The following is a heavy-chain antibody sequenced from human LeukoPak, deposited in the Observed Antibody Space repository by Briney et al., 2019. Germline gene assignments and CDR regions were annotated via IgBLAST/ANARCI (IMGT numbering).Heavy chain of an antibody. D-gene: IGHD2-2*01. V-gene: IGHV5-51*01. CDR1: GYSFTSYW. CDR3: ARQGVVVPAAILPAAWFDP. Sequence: GESLKISCKGSGYSFTSYWIGWVRQMPGKGLEWMGIIYPGDSDTRYSPSFQGQVTISADKSISTAYLQWSSLKASDTAMYYCARQGVVVPAAILPAAWFDPWGQGTPVTVSS. CDR2: IYPGDSDT. J-gene: IGHJ5*02.